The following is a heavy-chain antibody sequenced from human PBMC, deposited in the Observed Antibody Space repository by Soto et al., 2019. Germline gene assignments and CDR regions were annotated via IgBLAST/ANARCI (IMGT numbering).Heavy chain of an antibody. D-gene: IGHD2-2*01. V-gene: IGHV5-10-1*01. Sequence: HGESLKISCKGSGYSFTSYWISWVRQMPGRGLEWMGRIDPSDSYTNYSPSFQGHVTISADKSISTAYLQWSSLKASDTAMYYCARHIVVVVPAAPDAFDIWGQGTMVTVSS. CDR1: GYSFTSYW. CDR2: IDPSDSYT. CDR3: ARHIVVVVPAAPDAFDI. J-gene: IGHJ3*02.